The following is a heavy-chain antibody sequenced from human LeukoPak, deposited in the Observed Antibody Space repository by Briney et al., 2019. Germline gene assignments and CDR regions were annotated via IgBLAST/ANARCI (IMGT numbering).Heavy chain of an antibody. Sequence: SETLSLTCTVSGGSISSHYWSWIRQPPGKGLEWIGYIYYSGSTNYNPSLKSRVTISVDTSKNQFSLKLSSVTAADTAVYYCARGGMVRGVIASQNWFDPWGQGTLVTVSS. CDR2: IYYSGST. J-gene: IGHJ5*02. V-gene: IGHV4-59*08. CDR1: GGSISSHY. CDR3: ARGGMVRGVIASQNWFDP. D-gene: IGHD3-10*01.